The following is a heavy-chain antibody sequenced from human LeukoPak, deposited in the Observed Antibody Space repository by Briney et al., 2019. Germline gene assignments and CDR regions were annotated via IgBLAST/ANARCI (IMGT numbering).Heavy chain of an antibody. J-gene: IGHJ4*02. CDR2: IYPSGST. V-gene: IGHV4-59*10. Sequence: LRLSCAASGFTFSSYEMNWVRQAPGKGLEWIGRIYPSGSTNYNPSLKNRVTISVDKSKNHFSLKLSSVTAADTAVYYCASNYGDYVAVWDYWGQGTLVTVSS. CDR1: GFTFSSYE. D-gene: IGHD4-17*01. CDR3: ASNYGDYVAVWDY.